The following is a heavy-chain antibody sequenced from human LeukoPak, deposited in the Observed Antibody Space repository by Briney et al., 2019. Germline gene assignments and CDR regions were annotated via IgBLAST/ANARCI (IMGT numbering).Heavy chain of an antibody. CDR1: GGSISSTDYY. Sequence: SETLSLTCSVSGGSISSTDYYWGWIRQPPGKGLEWIGEIYHSGSTNYNPSLKSRVTISVDKSKNQFSLKLSSVTAADTAVYYCARGDKIKYGEDYWGQGTLVTVSS. CDR2: IYHSGST. J-gene: IGHJ4*02. V-gene: IGHV4-39*07. D-gene: IGHD4-17*01. CDR3: ARGDKIKYGEDY.